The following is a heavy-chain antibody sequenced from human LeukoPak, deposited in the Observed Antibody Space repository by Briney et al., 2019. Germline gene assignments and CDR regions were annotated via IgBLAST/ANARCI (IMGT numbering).Heavy chain of an antibody. CDR3: ARGTNSSSWYEAGDWFDP. V-gene: IGHV3-74*01. CDR2: INTDGSST. CDR1: GFTFSSYW. D-gene: IGHD6-13*01. J-gene: IGHJ5*02. Sequence: GGSLRLSCAASGFTFSSYWMHWVRQAPGKGLVWVSRINTDGSSTSYADSVKGRFTISRDNAKNTLYLQMNSLRAEDTAVYYCARGTNSSSWYEAGDWFDPWGQGTLVTVSS.